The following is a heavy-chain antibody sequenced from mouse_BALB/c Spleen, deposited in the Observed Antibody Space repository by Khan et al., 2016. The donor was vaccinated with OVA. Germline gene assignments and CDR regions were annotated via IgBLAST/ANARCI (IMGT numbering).Heavy chain of an antibody. J-gene: IGHJ2*01. Sequence: QIQLVQSGAELAKPGASVKMSCKASGYTFINYWILWVKQRPGQGLEWIGYINPSTGYTEYNQNFKDKATLTADKSSSTAYMQLSSLTSEGSAVYYCARRGLRWDFDYWGQGTTLTVSS. D-gene: IGHD1-1*01. CDR2: INPSTGYT. CDR3: ARRGLRWDFDY. V-gene: IGHV1-7*01. CDR1: GYTFINYW.